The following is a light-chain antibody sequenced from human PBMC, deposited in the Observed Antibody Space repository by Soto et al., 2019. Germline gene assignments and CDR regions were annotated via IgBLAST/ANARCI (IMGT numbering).Light chain of an antibody. CDR2: DAS. V-gene: IGKV3-11*01. Sequence: EIVLTQSPATLSLSPGERATLSCRASQNVSSYLAWYQQKPGQAPRLLIYDASNRAIGIPARFSGSGSGTDFPLTISSLQPEDFAVYFCQQRSNWPRLTFGGGTKVDI. CDR1: QNVSSY. J-gene: IGKJ4*01. CDR3: QQRSNWPRLT.